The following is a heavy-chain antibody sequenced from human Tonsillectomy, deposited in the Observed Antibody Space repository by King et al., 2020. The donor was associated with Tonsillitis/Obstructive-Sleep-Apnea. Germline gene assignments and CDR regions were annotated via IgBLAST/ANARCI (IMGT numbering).Heavy chain of an antibody. Sequence: VQLQESGPGLVKPSGTLSLTCAVSGASISSTYWWTWVRQPPGKGLEWIGEIYHSGSTNYNPSLKSRVTISVDTSKNQFSLKLSSVTAADTAVYYCASWDCSATSCYPKYSYYYYIDVWGKGTTVTVSS. V-gene: IGHV4-4*02. J-gene: IGHJ6*03. CDR2: IYHSGST. CDR1: GASISSTYW. D-gene: IGHD2-2*01. CDR3: ASWDCSATSCYPKYSYYYYIDV.